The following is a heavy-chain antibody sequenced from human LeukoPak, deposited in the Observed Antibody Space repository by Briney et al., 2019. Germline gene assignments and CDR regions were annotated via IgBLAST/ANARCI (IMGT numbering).Heavy chain of an antibody. J-gene: IGHJ4*02. CDR1: GGSISSGGYY. V-gene: IGHV4-31*03. D-gene: IGHD3-10*01. CDR2: IYHDGRT. Sequence: PSQTLSLTCTVSGGSISSGGYYWCWIRQHPGKGLEWIGHIYHDGRTDYTPPLKSRVTISIDTSRNQFSLRLSSVTAADTAVYYCARDSFYGSGSFGEIDYWGQGTLVTVSS. CDR3: ARDSFYGSGSFGEIDY.